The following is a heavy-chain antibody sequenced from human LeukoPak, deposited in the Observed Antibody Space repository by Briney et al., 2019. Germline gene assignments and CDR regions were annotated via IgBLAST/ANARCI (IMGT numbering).Heavy chain of an antibody. CDR2: ISCDGSNK. D-gene: IGHD4-17*01. CDR1: GFTFSSYA. Sequence: GGSLRLSCAASGFTFSSYAMHWVRQAPGKGLEWVAVISCDGSNKYYADSVKGRFTISRDNSKNTLYLQMNSLRAEDTAVYYCARDPLNDHGDYQARGYWGQGTLVTVSS. J-gene: IGHJ4*02. CDR3: ARDPLNDHGDYQARGY. V-gene: IGHV3-30*04.